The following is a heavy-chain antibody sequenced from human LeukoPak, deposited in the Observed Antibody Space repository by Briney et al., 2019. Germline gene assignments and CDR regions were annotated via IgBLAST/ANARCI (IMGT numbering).Heavy chain of an antibody. J-gene: IGHJ3*02. D-gene: IGHD6-13*01. CDR3: ARALRYSSSWYNRAGEGAFDI. Sequence: SQTLSLTCALSGDSFSSNSAAWNWIRQSPSRGLEWLGRTYYRSKLYNDYAVSVKSRITINPDTSKNQFSLQLNSVTPEDTAVYYCARALRYSSSWYNRAGEGAFDIWGQGTMVTVSS. V-gene: IGHV6-1*01. CDR1: GDSFSSNSAA. CDR2: TYYRSKLYN.